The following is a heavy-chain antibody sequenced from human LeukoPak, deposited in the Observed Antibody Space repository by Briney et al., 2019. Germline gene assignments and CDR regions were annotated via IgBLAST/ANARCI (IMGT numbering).Heavy chain of an antibody. CDR3: ARGGYDTSGYSVCYFDY. CDR1: GGSINSGGYY. Sequence: SQTLSLTCTVSGGSINSGGYYWTWIRQHPGKGLEWIGYIYYSGTTYYNPSLKSRVTISVDTSKNQFSLKLSSVTAADTAVYYCARGGYDTSGYSVCYFDYWGQGTLVTVSS. D-gene: IGHD3-22*01. CDR2: IYYSGTT. V-gene: IGHV4-31*03. J-gene: IGHJ4*02.